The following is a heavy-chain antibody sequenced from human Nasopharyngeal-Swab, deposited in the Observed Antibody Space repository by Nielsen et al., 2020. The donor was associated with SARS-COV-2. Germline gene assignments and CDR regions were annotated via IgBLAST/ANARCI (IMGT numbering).Heavy chain of an antibody. D-gene: IGHD2-21*01. CDR1: GGSFSGYY. Sequence: SQTLSLTCAVYGGSFSGYYWSWIRQPPGKGLEWIGEINHSGSTNYNPSLKSRVTISVDTSKNQFSLKLSSVTAADTAVYYCARPMVVVRYYYYMDVWGKGTTVTVSS. CDR2: INHSGST. CDR3: ARPMVVVRYYYYMDV. V-gene: IGHV4-34*01. J-gene: IGHJ6*03.